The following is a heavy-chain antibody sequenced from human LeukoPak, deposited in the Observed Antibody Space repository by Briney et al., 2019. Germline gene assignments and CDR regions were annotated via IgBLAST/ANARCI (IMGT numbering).Heavy chain of an antibody. J-gene: IGHJ4*02. CDR2: IYYSGST. CDR1: GGSISSYY. Sequence: PSETLSLTCTVSGGSISSYYWSWIRQPPGKGLEWIGYIYYSGSTNYNPSLKSRVTMSVDTSKNQFSLKLSSVTAADTAVYYCARLLGGPYYFDYWGQGTLVTVSS. D-gene: IGHD2-15*01. CDR3: ARLLGGPYYFDY. V-gene: IGHV4-59*08.